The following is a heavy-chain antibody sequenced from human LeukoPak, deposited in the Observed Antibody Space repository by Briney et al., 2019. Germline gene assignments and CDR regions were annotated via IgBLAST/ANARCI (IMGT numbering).Heavy chain of an antibody. V-gene: IGHV3-64D*06. D-gene: IGHD2-2*01. Sequence: GGSLRLSCSASGFTFSSYAMHWVRQAPGEGLEYVSAISSNGGSTYYAHSVKGRFTISRDNSKNTLYLQMSSLRAEDTAVYYCVKDGPKDIVVVPAGAPVDYWGQGTLVTVSS. CDR2: ISSNGGST. CDR1: GFTFSSYA. J-gene: IGHJ4*02. CDR3: VKDGPKDIVVVPAGAPVDY.